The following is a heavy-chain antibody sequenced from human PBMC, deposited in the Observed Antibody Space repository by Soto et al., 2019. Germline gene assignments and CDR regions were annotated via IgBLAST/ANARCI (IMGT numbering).Heavy chain of an antibody. CDR3: ARDRTRLFDY. CDR2: IVVGSGNT. D-gene: IGHD2-2*01. J-gene: IGHJ4*02. V-gene: IGHV1-58*01. CDR1: GCTFTSSA. Sequence: ASVKVSCRASGCTFTSSAVQWVRQARGQRLEWIGWIVVGSGNTNYAQKLQGRVTMTTDTSTSTAYMELRSLRSDDTAVYYCARDRTRLFDYWGQGTLVTVSS.